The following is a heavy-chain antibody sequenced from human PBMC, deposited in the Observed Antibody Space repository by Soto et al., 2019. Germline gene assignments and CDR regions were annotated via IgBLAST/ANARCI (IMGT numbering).Heavy chain of an antibody. CDR3: GYCSSGPDYSGPIDI. CDR2: INSGGSIV. V-gene: IGHV3-74*01. CDR1: GFTFSNYW. D-gene: IGHD2-15*01. J-gene: IGHJ3*02. Sequence: GGSLRLSCAAPGFTFSNYWMHWVRQAPGKGLVWVSRINSGGSIVNYADSVTGRFTISRDNAKNTLYLQMNSLTAEDTAVYFCGYCSSGPDYSGPIDIWGQGTMVTVSS.